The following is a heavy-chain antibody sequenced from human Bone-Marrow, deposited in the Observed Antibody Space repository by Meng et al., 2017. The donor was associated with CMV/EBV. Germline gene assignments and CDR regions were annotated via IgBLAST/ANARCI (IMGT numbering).Heavy chain of an antibody. V-gene: IGHV3-30*03. CDR3: ARDRIYCSSTSCYISGGMDV. J-gene: IGHJ6*02. D-gene: IGHD2-2*02. CDR1: GFTLNNAW. CDR2: ISYDGSNK. Sequence: GGSLRLSCAVSGFTLNNAWMSWVRQAPGKGLEWVAVISYDGSNKYYADSVKGRFTISRDNSKNTLYLQMNSLRAEDTAVYYCARDRIYCSSTSCYISGGMDVWGQGTTVTVSS.